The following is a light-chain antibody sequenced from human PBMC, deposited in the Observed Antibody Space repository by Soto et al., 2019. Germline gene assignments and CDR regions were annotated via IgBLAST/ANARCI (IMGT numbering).Light chain of an antibody. CDR3: QQYNSYRA. Sequence: DIQMTQSPSTLSASVEDRVTITCRASQSISNWLAWHQQKPGKAPKLLIYKTSNLASGVPSRFSGSGSGTEFTLTISSLQPDDFATYYCQQYNSYRAFGQGTKVDI. CDR2: KTS. J-gene: IGKJ1*01. CDR1: QSISNW. V-gene: IGKV1-5*03.